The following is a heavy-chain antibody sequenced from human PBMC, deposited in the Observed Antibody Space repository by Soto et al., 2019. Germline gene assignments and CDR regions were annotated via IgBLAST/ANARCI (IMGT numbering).Heavy chain of an antibody. CDR1: RFTFSSYA. CDR3: ARDLLLNGANTNGFFAY. V-gene: IGHV3-23*01. D-gene: IGHD4-17*01. CDR2: ISGSADRT. Sequence: GGSLRLSCAASRFTFSSYAMSWVRQAPGKGLEWVSLISGSADRTYYTDSVKGRFTISRDNSKNTLYLQMSSLRAEDTAVYYFARDLLLNGANTNGFFAYCGPRTLVTVSS. J-gene: IGHJ4*02.